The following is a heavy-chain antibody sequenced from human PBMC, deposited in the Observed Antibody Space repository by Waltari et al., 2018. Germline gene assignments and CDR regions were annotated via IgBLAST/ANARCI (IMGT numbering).Heavy chain of an antibody. CDR3: ASTTVTSMPDY. Sequence: QVQLQQWGAGLLKPSETLSLTCAVYGGSFSGYYWSWIRQPPGKGLEWIGEINHSGSTNYNPSLKSRVTISVDTSKNQFSLKLSSVTAADTAVYYCASTTVTSMPDYWGQGTLVTVSS. CDR1: GGSFSGYY. J-gene: IGHJ4*02. D-gene: IGHD4-17*01. CDR2: INHSGST. V-gene: IGHV4-34*01.